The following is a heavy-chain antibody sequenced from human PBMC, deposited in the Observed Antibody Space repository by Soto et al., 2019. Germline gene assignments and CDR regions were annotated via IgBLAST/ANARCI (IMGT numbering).Heavy chain of an antibody. V-gene: IGHV3-64*01. CDR3: ARGRVEDSSGWATYFDY. D-gene: IGHD6-19*01. J-gene: IGHJ4*02. CDR2: INTNGVNT. Sequence: GGSPRLSCAASGFTFSGYSMFWVRQAPGKGLEYVSAINTNGVNTFYAKSVKGRFTISRDNSKNTMYLQMGSLRAEDMAVYYCARGRVEDSSGWATYFDYWGQGTLVTVSS. CDR1: GFTFSGYS.